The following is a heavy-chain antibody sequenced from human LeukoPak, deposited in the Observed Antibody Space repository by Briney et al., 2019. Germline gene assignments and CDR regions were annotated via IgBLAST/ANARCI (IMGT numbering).Heavy chain of an antibody. Sequence: GGSLRLSCVASGFRFDDYGMSWVRQAPGKGLEGVSAISGSGGSTYYADSVKGRFTISRDNSKNTLYLQMNSLRAEDTAVYYCAKVGAGVRGFGESIKGPFDYWGRGTLVTVSS. V-gene: IGHV3-23*01. CDR3: AKVGAGVRGFGESIKGPFDY. CDR1: GFRFDDYG. D-gene: IGHD3-10*01. J-gene: IGHJ4*02. CDR2: ISGSGGST.